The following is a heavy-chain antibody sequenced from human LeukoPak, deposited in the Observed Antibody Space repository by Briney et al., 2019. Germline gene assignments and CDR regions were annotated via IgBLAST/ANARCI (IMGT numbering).Heavy chain of an antibody. J-gene: IGHJ4*02. CDR1: GFTFNTYW. CDR2: IKHDGSEK. CDR3: ARSRGSYDYVWGIQPDSLFDY. V-gene: IGHV3-7*01. D-gene: IGHD3-16*01. Sequence: GGSLRLSCAASGFTFNTYWMSWVRQAPGKGLEWVATIKHDGSEKYYVDSVKGRFTTSRDNAKNSLYLQMNSLRAEDTAVYYCARSRGSYDYVWGIQPDSLFDYWGQGTLVTVSS.